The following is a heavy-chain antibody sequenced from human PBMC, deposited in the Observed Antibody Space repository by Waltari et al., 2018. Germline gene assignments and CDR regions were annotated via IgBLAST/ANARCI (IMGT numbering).Heavy chain of an antibody. D-gene: IGHD2-21*01. CDR3: TADVPDFVPQVDY. CDR2: VKSNIDGGTT. CDR1: GVIGRAW. J-gene: IGHJ4*02. Sequence: EVQLVESGGGLVKPGDSLRLSCEASGVIGRAWLNWVRQAPGKGLEWVGRVKSNIDGGTTDYAAPVKGRFTISRDDSKNTMYLQMNSLKIEDTAVYYCTADVPDFVPQVDYWGQGTVVIVSS. V-gene: IGHV3-15*01.